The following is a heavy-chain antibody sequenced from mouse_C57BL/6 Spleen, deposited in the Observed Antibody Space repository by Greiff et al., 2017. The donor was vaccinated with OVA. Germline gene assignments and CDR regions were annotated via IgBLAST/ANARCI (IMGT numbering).Heavy chain of an antibody. CDR1: GFSFTSYG. CDR2: IWSDGST. CDR3: AIHHYYGPYAMDY. D-gene: IGHD1-2*01. Sequence: QVQLQQSGPGLVAPSQSLSITCTVSGFSFTSYGVHWVRQPPGKGLEWLVVIWSDGSTTYNSALKSRLSISKDNSKSQVFLKMNSLQTDDTAMYYCAIHHYYGPYAMDYWGQGTSVTVSS. V-gene: IGHV2-6-1*01. J-gene: IGHJ4*01.